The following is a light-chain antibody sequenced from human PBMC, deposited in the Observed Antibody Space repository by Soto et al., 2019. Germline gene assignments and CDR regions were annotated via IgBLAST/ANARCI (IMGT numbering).Light chain of an antibody. Sequence: EIVMTQSPATLSVSPGERATLSCRASQSVSSYLAWYQQKPGQGPRLLIYAASTRATGIPARFSGSGSGTEFTLTISSLQSEDFAVYHCQQYNNWPYTFGQGTKLEMK. V-gene: IGKV3-15*01. CDR1: QSVSSY. CDR2: AAS. CDR3: QQYNNWPYT. J-gene: IGKJ2*01.